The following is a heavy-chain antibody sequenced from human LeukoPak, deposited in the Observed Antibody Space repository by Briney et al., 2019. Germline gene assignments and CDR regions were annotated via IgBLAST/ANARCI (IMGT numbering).Heavy chain of an antibody. CDR3: ASLPSLWFGEFDPRTVDFDY. J-gene: IGHJ4*02. Sequence: PGGSLRLSCAASGFTFSSYSMTWVRQAPGKGLEWVSSFTSRSRTIYYADSVKGRFTISRDNAKNSLYLQMNSLRAEDTAVYYCASLPSLWFGEFDPRTVDFDYWGQGTLVTVSS. D-gene: IGHD3-10*01. CDR1: GFTFSSYS. CDR2: FTSRSRTI. V-gene: IGHV3-48*04.